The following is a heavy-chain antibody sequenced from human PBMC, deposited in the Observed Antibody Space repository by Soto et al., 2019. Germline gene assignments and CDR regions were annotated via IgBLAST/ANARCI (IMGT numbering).Heavy chain of an antibody. V-gene: IGHV5-51*01. CDR3: ARQCSGGRCYGVPDY. D-gene: IGHD2-15*01. Sequence: VESRQISCKGSGYSFTSYWIGWVRQIPGKGLEWMGIIYPGDSDTRYSPSFQGQVTISADKSISTAYLQWSSLKASDTAMYYCARQCSGGRCYGVPDYWGQGTMVTVSS. J-gene: IGHJ4*02. CDR2: IYPGDSDT. CDR1: GYSFTSYW.